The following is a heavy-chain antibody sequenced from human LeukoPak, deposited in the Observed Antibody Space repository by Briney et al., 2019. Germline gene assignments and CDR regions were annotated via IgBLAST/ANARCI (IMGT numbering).Heavy chain of an antibody. CDR2: IYYSGST. V-gene: IGHV4-59*11. D-gene: IGHD3-22*01. J-gene: IGHJ4*02. CDR3: ASSYYYDSSGYYYAGL. CDR1: GGSISSHY. Sequence: LETLSLTCTVSGGSISSHYWSWIRQPPGKGLEWIGYIYYSGSTNYNPSLKSRVTISVDTSKNQFSLKLSSVTAADTAVYYCASSYYYDSSGYYYAGLWGQGTLVTVSS.